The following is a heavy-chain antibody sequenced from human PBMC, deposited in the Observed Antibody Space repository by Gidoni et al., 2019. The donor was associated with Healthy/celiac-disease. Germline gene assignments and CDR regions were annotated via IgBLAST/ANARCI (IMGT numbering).Heavy chain of an antibody. J-gene: IGHJ6*02. V-gene: IGHV4-4*07. Sequence: QVQLQESGPGLVKPSETLSLTCTVSGGSIRSYYWSWLRQPAGKGLEWIGRIYTSGSTNYNPSLKSRVTMSVDTSKNQFSLKLSSVTAADTAVYYCARSESRVFTMVRGVLYGMDVWGQGTTVTVSS. CDR3: ARSESRVFTMVRGVLYGMDV. CDR2: IYTSGST. D-gene: IGHD3-10*01. CDR1: GGSIRSYY.